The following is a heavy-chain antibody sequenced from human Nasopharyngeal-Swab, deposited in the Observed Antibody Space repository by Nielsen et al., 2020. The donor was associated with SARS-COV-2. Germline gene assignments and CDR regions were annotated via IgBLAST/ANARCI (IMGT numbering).Heavy chain of an antibody. CDR1: GSTFSSYG. J-gene: IGHJ6*03. CDR3: AKDGGYSYGSYYYYYMDV. CDR2: ISWNSGSI. V-gene: IGHV3-9*01. D-gene: IGHD5-18*01. Sequence: SLKISCAVSGSTFSSYGMHWVRQAPGKGLEWVSGISWNSGSIGYADSVKGRFTISRDNAKNSLYLQMNSLRAEDTALYYCAKDGGYSYGSYYYYYMDVWGKGTTVTVSS.